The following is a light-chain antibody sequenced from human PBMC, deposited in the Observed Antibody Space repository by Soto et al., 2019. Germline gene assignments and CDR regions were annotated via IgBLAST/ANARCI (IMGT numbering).Light chain of an antibody. CDR1: QSVNSSY. J-gene: IGKJ1*01. V-gene: IGKV3-20*01. CDR3: QQFGTSPLWT. CDR2: GAS. Sequence: EIVLTQSPGTLVLSPGDRATLSCRASQSVNSSYLAWYQQKPGQAPRLLIYGASSRATGIPDRFSGSGSGTDFTLTISRLEPEDFAVYFCQQFGTSPLWTFGQGTKVDIK.